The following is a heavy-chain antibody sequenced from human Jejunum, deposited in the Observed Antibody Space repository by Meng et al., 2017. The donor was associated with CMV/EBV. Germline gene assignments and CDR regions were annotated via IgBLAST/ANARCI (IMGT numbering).Heavy chain of an antibody. CDR2: IGAYNGNT. Sequence: YTFADYGINWVRQAPAQGLEWMGWIGAYNGNTEYAQKFQGRVSMTTDTSTSTAYMELRSLRSDDTAVYYCARDPHDFWSSYFFDPWGQGTLVTVSS. V-gene: IGHV1-18*01. J-gene: IGHJ5*02. CDR3: ARDPHDFWSSYFFDP. D-gene: IGHD3-3*01. CDR1: YTFADYG.